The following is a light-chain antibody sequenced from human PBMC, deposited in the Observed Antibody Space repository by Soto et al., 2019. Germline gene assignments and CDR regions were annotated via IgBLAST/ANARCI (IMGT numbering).Light chain of an antibody. J-gene: IGKJ5*01. CDR2: AAS. CDR1: QTVRTY. Sequence: DIQMTQSPSSLSASVGDRVTITCRASQTVRTYLNWYQQKPGKAPTLLVYAASTLESAVPPRFSGAGSETDFTLTISGLQPEDFATYYCQRTFSTPITFGQGPR. V-gene: IGKV1-39*01. CDR3: QRTFSTPIT.